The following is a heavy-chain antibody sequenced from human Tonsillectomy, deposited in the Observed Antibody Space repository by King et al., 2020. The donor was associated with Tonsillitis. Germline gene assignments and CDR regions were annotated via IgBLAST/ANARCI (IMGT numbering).Heavy chain of an antibody. CDR3: VTWARASGSPP. V-gene: IGHV3-74*01. D-gene: IGHD3-10*01. CDR2: INIDGTFT. CDR1: GFSFSSYW. Sequence: VQLVESGGGLVQPGGSLRLSCAASGFSFSSYWMHWVRQAPGKGLAWVSRINIDGTFTNYADSVKGRFTISRDNAKNTLYLQMNSLRVEDTAVYFCVTWARASGSPPWGQGTLVTVSS. J-gene: IGHJ5*02.